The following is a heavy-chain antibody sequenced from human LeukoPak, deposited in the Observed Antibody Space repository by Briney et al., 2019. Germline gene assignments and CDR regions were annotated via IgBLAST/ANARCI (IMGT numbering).Heavy chain of an antibody. CDR2: IHHSGST. J-gene: IGHJ4*02. D-gene: IGHD5-18*01. Sequence: SETLSLTCTVSGDSITSGYYWGWIRQPPGKGLEWIGSIHHSGSTNYNPSLKSRVTISVDTSKNQFSLKLSSVTAADTAVYYCARLGYVDTAMVDYWGQGTLVTVSS. V-gene: IGHV4-38-2*02. CDR1: GDSITSGYY. CDR3: ARLGYVDTAMVDY.